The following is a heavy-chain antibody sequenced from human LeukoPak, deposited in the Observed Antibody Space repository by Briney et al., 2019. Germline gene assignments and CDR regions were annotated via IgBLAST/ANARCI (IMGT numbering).Heavy chain of an antibody. CDR2: INPSGGST. CDR3: ARAVLLGTDFDY. CDR1: GYTFTSYY. D-gene: IGHD5-18*01. J-gene: IGHJ4*02. V-gene: IGHV1-46*01. Sequence: GASVKVSCKASGYTFTSYYMHWVRQAPGQGLEWMGIINPSGGSTSYAQKFQGRVTMTRDTSISTAYMELSRLRSDDTAVYYCARAVLLGTDFDYWGQGTLVTISS.